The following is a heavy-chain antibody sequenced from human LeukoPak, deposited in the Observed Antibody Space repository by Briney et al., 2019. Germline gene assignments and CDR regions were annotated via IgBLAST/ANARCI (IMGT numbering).Heavy chain of an antibody. D-gene: IGHD5-18*01. CDR2: INHSGST. J-gene: IGHJ4*02. V-gene: IGHV4-34*01. CDR3: ARGGWRWIQLWPYPRLLDY. Sequence: PSETLSLTCAVYGGSFSGCYWSWIRQPPGKGLEWIGEINHSGSTNYNPSLKSRVTISVDTSKNQFSLKLSSVTAADTAVYYCARGGWRWIQLWPYPRLLDYWGQGTLVTVSS. CDR1: GGSFSGCY.